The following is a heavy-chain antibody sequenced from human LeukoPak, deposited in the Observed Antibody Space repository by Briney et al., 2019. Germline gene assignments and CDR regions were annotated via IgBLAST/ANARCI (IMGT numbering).Heavy chain of an antibody. CDR1: GYTFTSYY. CDR2: INPNSGGT. D-gene: IGHD3-3*01. Sequence: ASVKVSCKASGYTFTSYYMHWVRQAPGQGLEWMGRINPNSGGTNSAQKFQGRVTMTRDTSISTAYMELSRLRSDDTAVYYCARQNDFRLDYWGQGTLVTVSS. CDR3: ARQNDFRLDY. J-gene: IGHJ4*02. V-gene: IGHV1-2*06.